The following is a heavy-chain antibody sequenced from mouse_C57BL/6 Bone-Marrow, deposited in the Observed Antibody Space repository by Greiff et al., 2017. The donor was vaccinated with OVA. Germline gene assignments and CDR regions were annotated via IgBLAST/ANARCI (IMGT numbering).Heavy chain of an antibody. CDR1: GYTFTSYW. J-gene: IGHJ3*01. CDR3: ARGDYYGSRTWFAY. CDR2: IHPNSGST. D-gene: IGHD1-1*01. Sequence: QVQLQQPGAELVKPGASVKLSCKASGYTFTSYWMHWVKQRPGQGLEWIGLIHPNSGSTNYNEKFKSKATLTVDKSSSTAYMQLSSLTSEDSPVYYCARGDYYGSRTWFAYWGQGTLVTVSA. V-gene: IGHV1-64*01.